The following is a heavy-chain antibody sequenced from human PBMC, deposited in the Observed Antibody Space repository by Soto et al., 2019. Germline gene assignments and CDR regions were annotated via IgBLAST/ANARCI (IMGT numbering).Heavy chain of an antibody. CDR3: ARAVDRAISDIWFDP. V-gene: IGHV2-26*01. D-gene: IGHD5-18*01. J-gene: IGHJ5*02. Sequence: SGPTLVNPTETLTLTCTFSGFSLSNAGMGVSWIRQPPGKALEWLAHIFSSDEKSYRTSLETRLTVSKDTSKSQVVLTMTNMDPLDTATYYCARAVDRAISDIWFDPWGQGTQVTVSS. CDR2: IFSSDEK. CDR1: GFSLSNAGMG.